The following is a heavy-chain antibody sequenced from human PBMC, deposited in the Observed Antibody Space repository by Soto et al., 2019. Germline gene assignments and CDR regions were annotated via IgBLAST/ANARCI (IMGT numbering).Heavy chain of an antibody. CDR3: ATTRYDYIWGSYRYTPFDY. Sequence: GGSLRLSCAASGFTVSSNYMSWVRQAPGKGLEWVSVIYSGGSTYYADSVKGRFTISRDNSKNTLYLQMNSLRAEDTAVYYCATTRYDYIWGSYRYTPFDYWGQGTLVTVSS. J-gene: IGHJ4*02. CDR1: GFTVSSNY. CDR2: IYSGGST. V-gene: IGHV3-66*01. D-gene: IGHD3-16*02.